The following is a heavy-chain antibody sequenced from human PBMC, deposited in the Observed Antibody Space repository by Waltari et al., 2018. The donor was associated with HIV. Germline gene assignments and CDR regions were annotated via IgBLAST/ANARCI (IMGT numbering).Heavy chain of an antibody. Sequence: QVQLVQSGAEVKKPGASVKVSCKASGYTFTSYAMHWVRQAPGQRLEWMGWINAGNGNTKYSQKFQGRVTITRDTSASTAYMELSSLRSEDTAVYYCARQWGYDFWSGSNWFDPWGQGTLVTVSS. V-gene: IGHV1-3*01. CDR3: ARQWGYDFWSGSNWFDP. J-gene: IGHJ5*02. D-gene: IGHD3-3*01. CDR2: INAGNGNT. CDR1: GYTFTSYA.